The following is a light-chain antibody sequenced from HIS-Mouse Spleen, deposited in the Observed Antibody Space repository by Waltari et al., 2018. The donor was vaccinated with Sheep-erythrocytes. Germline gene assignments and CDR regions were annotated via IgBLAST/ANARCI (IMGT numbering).Light chain of an antibody. CDR2: SNN. V-gene: IGLV1-44*01. CDR3: AAWDDSLNGAV. J-gene: IGLJ7*02. Sequence: HSVLTQPPSASGTPGQRVTISCSGSSSNIGSNTVNWYQQLPGTAPKLLIYSNNQRPSGVPDRFSGSKSGTSASLAISGLQSEDEADYYCAAWDDSLNGAVFGGGTQLTAL. CDR1: SSNIGSNT.